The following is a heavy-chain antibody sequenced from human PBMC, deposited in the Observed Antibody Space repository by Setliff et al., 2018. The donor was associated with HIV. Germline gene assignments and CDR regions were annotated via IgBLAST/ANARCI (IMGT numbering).Heavy chain of an antibody. J-gene: IGHJ6*03. CDR3: VRGYCSSTTCYEDYYYMDV. V-gene: IGHV4-59*01. D-gene: IGHD2-2*01. Sequence: PSETLSLTCTVSGGSISGYYWSWIRQPPGKGLEYIGSIFFTGNTIYNPSLKARVTLSVDMSKNQVFLRLSSVTAADTAVYYCVRGYCSSTTCYEDYYYMDVWGKGSTVTVS. CDR2: IFFTGNT. CDR1: GGSISGYY.